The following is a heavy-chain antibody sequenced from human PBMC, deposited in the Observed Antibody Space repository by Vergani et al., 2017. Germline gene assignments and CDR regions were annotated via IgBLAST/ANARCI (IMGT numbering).Heavy chain of an antibody. J-gene: IGHJ3*02. D-gene: IGHD3-22*01. CDR1: GFTFSSYG. CDR2: IWYDGSKK. Sequence: QVQLVESGGGVVQPGRSLRLSCAASGFTFSSYGMHWVRKAPGKGLEWVAVIWYDGSKKYYADSVKGRFTISRDNSKNTRYLQMNSLRAEDTAVYYCARGAYYYASMDYPGAFDIWGQGTMVTVSS. CDR3: ARGAYYYASMDYPGAFDI. V-gene: IGHV3-33*01.